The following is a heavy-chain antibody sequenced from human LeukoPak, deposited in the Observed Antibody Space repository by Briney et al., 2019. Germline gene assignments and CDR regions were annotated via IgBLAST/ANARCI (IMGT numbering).Heavy chain of an antibody. CDR1: GYTFTDYY. V-gene: IGHV1-2*02. CDR3: ARDRGLTSIAASA. Sequence: ASVKVSCKASGYTFTDYYIHWVRQAPGQGLEWMGWINPNSGGTNYAQKFQGRVTMTRDTSISTAYMELSSLRSDDTAVYYCARDRGLTSIAASAWGQGTLVTVS. J-gene: IGHJ5*02. D-gene: IGHD6-6*01. CDR2: INPNSGGT.